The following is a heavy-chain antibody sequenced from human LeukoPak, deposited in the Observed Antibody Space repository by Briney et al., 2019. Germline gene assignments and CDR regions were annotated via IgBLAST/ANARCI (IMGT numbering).Heavy chain of an antibody. J-gene: IGHJ4*02. Sequence: SETLSLTCAVSGGSISSGGYSWSWIRQPPGKGLEWIGYIYHSGSTYYNPSLKSRVTISVDTSKNQFSLKLSSVTAADTAIYYCARAVSGRFDYWGQGTLVTVSS. V-gene: IGHV4-30-2*01. D-gene: IGHD6-19*01. CDR1: GGSISSGGYS. CDR2: IYHSGST. CDR3: ARAVSGRFDY.